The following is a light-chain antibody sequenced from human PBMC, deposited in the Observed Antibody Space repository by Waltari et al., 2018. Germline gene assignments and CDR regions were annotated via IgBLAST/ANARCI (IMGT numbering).Light chain of an antibody. CDR1: NSDVGGYNY. CDR3: SSFTSTNTLVV. CDR2: DVS. J-gene: IGLJ2*01. V-gene: IGLV2-14*03. Sequence: QSALTQPASVSGSPGQSITISCTGTNSDVGGYNYVSWYQQHPGKAPKLMIFDVSNRPAGVSIRFSGSKSGNTASLTISGRQAEDEADYYCSSFTSTNTLVVFGGGTKLTVL.